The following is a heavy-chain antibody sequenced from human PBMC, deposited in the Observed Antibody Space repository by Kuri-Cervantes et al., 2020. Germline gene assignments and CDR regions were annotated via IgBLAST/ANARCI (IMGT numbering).Heavy chain of an antibody. V-gene: IGHV3-64*02. CDR3: AAGGYGSGSSTPFYFDY. CDR1: GFTFSSYA. CDR2: ISSNGGSA. J-gene: IGHJ4*02. Sequence: GGSLRLSCAASGFTFSSYAMHWVRQAPGKGLEYVSAISSNGGSAYYADSVKGRFTISRDNSKNTLYLQMNSLRAEDTAVYYCAAGGYGSGSSTPFYFDYWGQGTLVTVSS. D-gene: IGHD3-10*01.